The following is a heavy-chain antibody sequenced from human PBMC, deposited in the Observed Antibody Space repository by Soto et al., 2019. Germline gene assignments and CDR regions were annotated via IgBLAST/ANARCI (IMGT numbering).Heavy chain of an antibody. CDR1: GGSISSSSYY. CDR2: IYYSGST. Sequence: SETLSLTCTVSGGSISSSSYYWGWIRQPPGKGLEWIGSIYYSGSTYYNPSLKSRVTISVDTSKNQFSLKLSSVTAADTAVYYCARHGDIVVVPAATPPYNWFDPWGQGTLVTVSS. J-gene: IGHJ5*02. V-gene: IGHV4-39*01. D-gene: IGHD2-2*02. CDR3: ARHGDIVVVPAATPPYNWFDP.